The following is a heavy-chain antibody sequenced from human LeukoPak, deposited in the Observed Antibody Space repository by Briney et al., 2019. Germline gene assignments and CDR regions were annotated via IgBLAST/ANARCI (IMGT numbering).Heavy chain of an antibody. J-gene: IGHJ4*02. D-gene: IGHD2-2*01. CDR1: GFTFNDFW. CDR3: AKDGHCSSTSCYDDGYFDY. Sequence: GGSLRLSCTGSGFTFNDFWMSWVRQAPGKGLEWVAFIRYDGSNKYYADSVKGRFTISRDNSKNTLYLQMNSLRAEDTAVYYCAKDGHCSSTSCYDDGYFDYWGQGTLVTVSS. CDR2: IRYDGSNK. V-gene: IGHV3-30*02.